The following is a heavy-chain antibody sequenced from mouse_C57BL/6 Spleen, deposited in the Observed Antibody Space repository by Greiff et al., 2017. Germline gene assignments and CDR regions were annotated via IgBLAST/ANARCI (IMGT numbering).Heavy chain of an antibody. Sequence: VKLVESGPGLVQPSQSLSITCTVSGFSLTSYGVHWVRQSPGKGLEWLGVIWSGGSTDYNAAFISRLSISQDNSKSQVFFKMNSLQADDTAIYYCARNGFITTDEAMDYWGQGTSVTVSS. CDR1: GFSLTSYG. D-gene: IGHD1-1*01. V-gene: IGHV2-2*01. CDR2: IWSGGST. CDR3: ARNGFITTDEAMDY. J-gene: IGHJ4*01.